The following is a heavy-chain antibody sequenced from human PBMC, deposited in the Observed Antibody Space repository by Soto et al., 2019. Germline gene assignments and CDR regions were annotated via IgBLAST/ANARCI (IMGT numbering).Heavy chain of an antibody. CDR2: IYYSGST. V-gene: IGHV4-39*01. CDR3: ASQAAVGTRRGACYFDY. D-gene: IGHD6-13*01. CDR1: GDSISSSIYY. Sequence: QLQLQESGPGLVKPSETLSLTCTVSGDSISSSIYYWGWIRQPPGKGLEWIGTIYYSGSTFYNPSLQSRVTISVDTSKNQFSLRLSSVTAADTAVYYCASQAAVGTRRGACYFDYWGQGTLVTVSS. J-gene: IGHJ4*02.